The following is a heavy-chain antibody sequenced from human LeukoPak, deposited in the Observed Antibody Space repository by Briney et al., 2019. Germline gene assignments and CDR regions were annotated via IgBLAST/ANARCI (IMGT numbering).Heavy chain of an antibody. D-gene: IGHD4-17*01. J-gene: IGHJ4*02. V-gene: IGHV3-48*03. Sequence: GGSLRLSCAASGFTFSSYEMNWVRQAPGKGLEWVSYISSSGSTIYYADSVKGRFTISRDNAKNSLYLQMNSLRAEDTAVYYCARPDDYGDYFDYWGQGTLVTVSS. CDR2: ISSSGSTI. CDR1: GFTFSSYE. CDR3: ARPDDYGDYFDY.